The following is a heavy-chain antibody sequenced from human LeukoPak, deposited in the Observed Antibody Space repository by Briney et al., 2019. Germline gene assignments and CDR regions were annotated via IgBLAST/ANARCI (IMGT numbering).Heavy chain of an antibody. Sequence: ASVKVSCKASGHNFPSYGISWMLQAPGQGPEWMGWISPNNGNTNYAKKYQGRITVTKDTSTTTAYMELGSLTSGDTAVYYCVRGDRFFDYWGQGTLVTVSS. J-gene: IGHJ4*02. V-gene: IGHV1-18*01. D-gene: IGHD7-27*01. CDR1: GHNFPSYG. CDR2: ISPNNGNT. CDR3: VRGDRFFDY.